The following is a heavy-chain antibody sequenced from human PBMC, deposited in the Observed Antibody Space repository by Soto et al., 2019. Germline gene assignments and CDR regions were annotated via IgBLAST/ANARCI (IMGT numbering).Heavy chain of an antibody. D-gene: IGHD3-3*01. CDR3: ARDRRFWSGYYTLDY. CDR1: GFTFSSYE. J-gene: IGHJ4*02. V-gene: IGHV3-48*03. Sequence: GGSLRLSCAASGFTFSSYEMNWVRQAPGKGLEWVSYISSSGSTIYYADSVKGRFTISRDNAKNSLYLQMNSLRAEDTAVYYCARDRRFWSGYYTLDYWGQGTLVTVSS. CDR2: ISSSGSTI.